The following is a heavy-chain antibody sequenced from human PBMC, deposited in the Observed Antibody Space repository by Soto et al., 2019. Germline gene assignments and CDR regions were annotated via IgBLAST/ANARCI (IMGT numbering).Heavy chain of an antibody. CDR2: IIPIFGTA. CDR1: GGTFSSYA. V-gene: IGHV1-69*13. CDR3: ARQFMASTYYYYYGMDV. J-gene: IGHJ6*02. Sequence: SVKVSCKASGGTFSSYAISWVRQAPGQGLEWMGGIIPIFGTANYAQKFQGRVTITADESTSTAYMELSSLRSEDTAVYYCARQFMASTYYYYYGMDVWGQGTTVTVSS.